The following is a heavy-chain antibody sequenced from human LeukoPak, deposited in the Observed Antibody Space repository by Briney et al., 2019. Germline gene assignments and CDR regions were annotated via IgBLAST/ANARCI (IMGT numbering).Heavy chain of an antibody. J-gene: IGHJ4*02. CDR3: ARLWFGELLYPDY. Sequence: GASVKVSCKASGYTFTSYDINWVRQATGQGLEWMGWMNPNSGNTGYAQKLQGRVTMTTDTSTSTAYMELRSLRSDDTAVYYCARLWFGELLYPDYWGQGALVTVSS. CDR1: GYTFTSYD. V-gene: IGHV1-8*02. D-gene: IGHD3-10*01. CDR2: MNPNSGNT.